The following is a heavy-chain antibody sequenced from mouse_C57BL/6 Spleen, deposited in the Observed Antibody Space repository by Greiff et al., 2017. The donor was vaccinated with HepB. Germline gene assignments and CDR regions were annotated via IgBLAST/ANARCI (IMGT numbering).Heavy chain of an antibody. J-gene: IGHJ4*01. CDR2: IHPNSGST. Sequence: VQLQQSGAELVKPGASVKLSCKASGYTFTSYWMHWVKQRPGQGLEWIGMIHPNSGSTNYNEKFKSKATLTVDKSSSTAYMQLSSLTSEDSAVYYCARGDSNYARGAMDYWGQGTSVTVSS. V-gene: IGHV1-64*01. CDR3: ARGDSNYARGAMDY. CDR1: GYTFTSYW. D-gene: IGHD2-5*01.